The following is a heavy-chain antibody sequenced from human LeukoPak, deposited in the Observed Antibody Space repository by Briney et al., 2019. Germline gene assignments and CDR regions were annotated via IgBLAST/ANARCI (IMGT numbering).Heavy chain of an antibody. D-gene: IGHD3-3*01. CDR2: IYYSGST. J-gene: IGHJ4*02. CDR3: ARGIGRITIFGVVITHPYYFDY. CDR1: GGSISSGGYY. Sequence: SQTLSLTCTVSGGSISSGGYYWSWIRQHPGTGLEWIGYIYYSGSTYYNPSLKSRVTISVDTSKNQFSLKLSSVTAADTAVYYCARGIGRITIFGVVITHPYYFDYWGQGTLVTVSS. V-gene: IGHV4-31*03.